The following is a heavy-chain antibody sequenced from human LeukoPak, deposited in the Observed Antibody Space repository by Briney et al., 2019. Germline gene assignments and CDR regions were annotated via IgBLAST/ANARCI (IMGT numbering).Heavy chain of an antibody. CDR3: AMIGDGYSYFFY. CDR1: GGSISSGGYY. V-gene: IGHV4-31*03. J-gene: IGHJ4*02. D-gene: IGHD5-24*01. CDR2: IYYSGST. Sequence: SQTLSLTCTVSGGSISSGGYYWSWLRQHPGQGLEWIGYIYYSGSTYYNPSLKSRVTISVDTSKNQFSLKLSSGTGADMAVYYCAMIGDGYSYFFYCGQGTLVTVSS.